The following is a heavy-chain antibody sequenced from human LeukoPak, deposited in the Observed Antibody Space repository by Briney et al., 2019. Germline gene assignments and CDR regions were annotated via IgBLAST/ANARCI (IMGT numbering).Heavy chain of an antibody. CDR3: ARVRLWFGGAMDV. D-gene: IGHD3-10*01. CDR1: GFTFSSYW. V-gene: IGHV3-7*01. CDR2: IKKDGSEK. Sequence: GGSLRLSCAASGFTFSSYWMSWVRQAPGKGLEWVANIKKDGSEKYYVDSVKGRFTISRDNAENSLYLQMNSLRAEDTAVYYCARVRLWFGGAMDVWGKGTTVTISS. J-gene: IGHJ6*03.